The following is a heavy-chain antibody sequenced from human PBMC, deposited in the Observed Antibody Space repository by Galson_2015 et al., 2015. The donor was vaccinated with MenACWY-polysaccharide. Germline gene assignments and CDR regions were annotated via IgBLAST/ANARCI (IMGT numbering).Heavy chain of an antibody. J-gene: IGHJ6*02. CDR3: ARVVVAGCMDV. V-gene: IGHV3-13*01. CDR2: IGTAGDT. Sequence: SLRLSCAASGFTFSSYGMHWVRQATGKGLEWVSAIGTAGDTYYPGSVKGRFTISRENAKNSLYLQMNSLRAGDTAVYYYARVVVAGCMDVWGQGTTVTVSS. CDR1: GFTFSSYG. D-gene: IGHD2-15*01.